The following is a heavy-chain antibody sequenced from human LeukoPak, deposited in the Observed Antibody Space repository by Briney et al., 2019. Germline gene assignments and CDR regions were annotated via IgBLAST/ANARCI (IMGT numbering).Heavy chain of an antibody. D-gene: IGHD1-7*01. CDR3: ARSWNYDRGWFDP. V-gene: IGHV1-2*02. Sequence: ASVKVSCKASGYTFTGYYMHWVRQAPGQGLEWMGWINPNSGGTNYAQKFQGRVTMTRDTSISTAYMELSRLRSDDTAVYYCARSWNYDRGWFDPWGQGTLVTVSS. CDR2: INPNSGGT. J-gene: IGHJ5*02. CDR1: GYTFTGYY.